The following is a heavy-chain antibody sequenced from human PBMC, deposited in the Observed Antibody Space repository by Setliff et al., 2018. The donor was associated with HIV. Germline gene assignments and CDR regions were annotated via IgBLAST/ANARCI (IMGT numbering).Heavy chain of an antibody. CDR3: ARSAYDILTGEWYFDY. D-gene: IGHD3-9*01. J-gene: IGHJ4*02. V-gene: IGHV4-31*03. Sequence: SETLSLTCTVSGGSISSGGYYWSWIRQHPGGGLEWIGYIYSSGSTYNNPSLKSRVTISLDESKNQFSLKLSSVTAADTAVYYCARSAYDILTGEWYFDYWGQGTLVTVSS. CDR1: GGSISSGGYY. CDR2: IYSSGST.